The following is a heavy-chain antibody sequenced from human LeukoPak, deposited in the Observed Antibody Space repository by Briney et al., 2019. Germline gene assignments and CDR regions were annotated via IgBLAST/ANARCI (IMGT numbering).Heavy chain of an antibody. CDR3: ARGRPSHYDFWSGYYEDFDY. Sequence: EASVKVSCKASGYTFTGYYMHWVRQAPGQGLEWMGWINPNSGGTNYVQKFQGRVTMTRDTSISTAYMELSRLRSDDTAVYYSARGRPSHYDFWSGYYEDFDYWGQGTLVTVSS. D-gene: IGHD3-3*01. V-gene: IGHV1-2*02. J-gene: IGHJ4*02. CDR1: GYTFTGYY. CDR2: INPNSGGT.